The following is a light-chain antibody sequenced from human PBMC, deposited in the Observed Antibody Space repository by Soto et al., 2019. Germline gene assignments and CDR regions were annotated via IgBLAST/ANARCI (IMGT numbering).Light chain of an antibody. J-gene: IGLJ3*02. CDR2: SNN. V-gene: IGLV1-44*01. CDR3: AVWDDSLNGLL. Sequence: QSVLTQPPSASGTPGQRVTISCSGSSSNIGTYTVNWYQQLPGTAPKLLIYSNNQRPSGVPGRFSGSKSGTSASLAISGLQSEDEADYYCAVWDDSLNGLLFGGGTKLTVL. CDR1: SSNIGTYT.